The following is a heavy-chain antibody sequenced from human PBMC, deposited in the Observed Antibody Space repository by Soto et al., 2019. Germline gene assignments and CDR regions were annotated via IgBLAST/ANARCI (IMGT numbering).Heavy chain of an antibody. V-gene: IGHV3-74*01. CDR3: ARSAYDFWSGYRYDAFDI. Sequence: AGGSLRLSCAASGFTFSSYWMHWVRQAPGKGLVWVSRINSDGSSTSYADSVKGRFTISRDNAKNTLYLQMNSLRAEDTAVYYCARSAYDFWSGYRYDAFDIWGQGTMVTVSS. D-gene: IGHD3-3*01. J-gene: IGHJ3*02. CDR1: GFTFSSYW. CDR2: INSDGSST.